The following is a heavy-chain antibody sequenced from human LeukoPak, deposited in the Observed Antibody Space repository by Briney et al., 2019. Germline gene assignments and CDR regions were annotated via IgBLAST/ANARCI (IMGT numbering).Heavy chain of an antibody. CDR1: GYTFTGYS. J-gene: IGHJ4*02. Sequence: ASVKVSCKASGYTFTGYSINWVRQAPGQGLEWMGWINIYTGNPTYAQGFTGRFVFSLDTSVSTAYLQISSLKAEDTAVYYCARDAATINFDYWGQGTLVTVSS. CDR2: INIYTGNP. CDR3: ARDAATINFDY. D-gene: IGHD5-24*01. V-gene: IGHV7-4-1*02.